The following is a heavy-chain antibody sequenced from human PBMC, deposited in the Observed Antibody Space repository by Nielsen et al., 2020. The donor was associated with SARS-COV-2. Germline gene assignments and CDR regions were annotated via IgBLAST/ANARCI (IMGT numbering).Heavy chain of an antibody. CDR1: GGSISSSNW. Sequence: GSLRLSCAVSGGSISSSNWWSWVRQPPGKGLEWIGEIYHSGSTNYNPSLKSRVTISVGKSKNQFSLKLSSVTAADTAVYYCARYLEGATTYYYYMDVWGKGTTVTVSS. J-gene: IGHJ6*03. D-gene: IGHD1-26*01. CDR3: ARYLEGATTYYYYMDV. V-gene: IGHV4-4*02. CDR2: IYHSGST.